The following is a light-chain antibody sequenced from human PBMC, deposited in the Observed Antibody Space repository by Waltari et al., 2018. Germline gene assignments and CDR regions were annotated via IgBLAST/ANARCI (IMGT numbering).Light chain of an antibody. CDR1: NSNIGSND. CDR2: TNN. CDR3: AAWDDSLNAVV. Sequence: GQRVSISCSGGNSNIGSNDVNWYQQFPGMAPKLLIYTNNQRPSGVPNRFSGSKSGTSASLAISGLQSEDEADYYCAAWDDSLNAVVFGGGTKLTVL. V-gene: IGLV1-44*01. J-gene: IGLJ2*01.